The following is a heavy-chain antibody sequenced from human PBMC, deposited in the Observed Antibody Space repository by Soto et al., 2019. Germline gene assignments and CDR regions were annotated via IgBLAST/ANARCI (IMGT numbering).Heavy chain of an antibody. V-gene: IGHV3-21*01. CDR2: ISSSSSYI. J-gene: IGHJ6*02. D-gene: IGHD6-13*01. CDR3: ARDRAAAGPGGMDV. Sequence: EVQLVESGGGLVKPGGSLRLSCAASGFTFSSYSMNWVRQAPGKGLEWVSSISSSSSYIYYADSVKGRFTISRDNAKNSLYLQMNSLRAEDTAVYYCARDRAAAGPGGMDVWGQGTTVTVSS. CDR1: GFTFSSYS.